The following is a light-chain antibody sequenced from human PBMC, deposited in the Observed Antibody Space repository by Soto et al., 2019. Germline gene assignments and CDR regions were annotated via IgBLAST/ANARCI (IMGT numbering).Light chain of an antibody. CDR2: DAS. J-gene: IGKJ1*01. CDR3: LQYSNHSWT. V-gene: IGKV1-5*01. CDR1: QSISSW. Sequence: DIQMTQSPSTLSASVGDRVTITCRASQSISSWLAWYQQNPGKAPKLLIYDASSLESGVPSRFSGSGSGTEFTLTISSLQPDDFATYYCLQYSNHSWTFGQGTKVDI.